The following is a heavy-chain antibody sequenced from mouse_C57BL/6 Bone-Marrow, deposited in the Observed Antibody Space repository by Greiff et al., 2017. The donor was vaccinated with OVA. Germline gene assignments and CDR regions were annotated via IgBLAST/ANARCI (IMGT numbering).Heavy chain of an antibody. CDR3: GRAEILRKGYYYSMDY. Sequence: EVKLMESGGGLVQPKGSLKLSCAASGFTFNTYAMHWVRQAPGKGLEWVARIRSKSSNYATYYADSVKDRFTISRDDSQSMLYLQMNNLKTEDTAMYYGGRAEILRKGYYYSMDYWGQGTSVTVSS. V-gene: IGHV10-3*01. CDR2: IRSKSSNYAT. CDR1: GFTFNTYA. J-gene: IGHJ4*01. D-gene: IGHD1-1*01.